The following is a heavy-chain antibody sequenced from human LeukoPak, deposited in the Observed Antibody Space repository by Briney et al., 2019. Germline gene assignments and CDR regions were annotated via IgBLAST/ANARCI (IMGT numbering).Heavy chain of an antibody. V-gene: IGHV3-23*01. Sequence: PGGSLRLSCAASGFTFRSYAMSWVRQAPGKGLEWGSAISGSGGSTYYADSVKGGFTISRDNSKNTLYLQMNSLRAEDTAVYHCAKDLTTSPYYFDYWGQGTLVTVSS. CDR3: AKDLTTSPYYFDY. D-gene: IGHD1-14*01. CDR2: ISGSGGST. J-gene: IGHJ4*02. CDR1: GFTFRSYA.